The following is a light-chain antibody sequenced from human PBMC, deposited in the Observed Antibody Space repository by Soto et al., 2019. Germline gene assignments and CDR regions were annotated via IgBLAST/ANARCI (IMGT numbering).Light chain of an antibody. V-gene: IGLV2-14*01. CDR1: SSDVGGYNY. J-gene: IGLJ1*01. CDR3: SSYTSSSTLGV. CDR2: DVS. Sequence: QSVLTQPASVSGSPGQSITIFKNGTSSDVGGYNYVSWYQQHPGKAPKLMIYDVSNRPSGVSNRFSGSKSGNTASLTISGLQAEDEADYYCSSYTSSSTLGVFGTGTKVTVL.